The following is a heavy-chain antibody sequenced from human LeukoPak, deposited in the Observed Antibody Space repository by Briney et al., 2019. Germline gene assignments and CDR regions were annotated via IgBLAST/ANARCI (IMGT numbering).Heavy chain of an antibody. V-gene: IGHV3-53*01. CDR1: GFTVSDNY. J-gene: IGHJ3*02. CDR2: IYSAGAT. D-gene: IGHD1-26*01. Sequence: PGWSLRFSCAASGFTVSDNYMTWVRQAQGRGLEWVSSIYSAGATHYAESVKGRFTISRDNSKNTLYLQMNSLRAEDMAVYYCARIEWERLGRAFDICGQGTMVTVSS. CDR3: ARIEWERLGRAFDI.